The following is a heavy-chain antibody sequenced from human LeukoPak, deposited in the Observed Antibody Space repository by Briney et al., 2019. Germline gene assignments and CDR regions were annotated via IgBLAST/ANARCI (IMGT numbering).Heavy chain of an antibody. J-gene: IGHJ3*02. CDR3: AKVLRYFDWLPRRGAFDI. D-gene: IGHD3-9*01. V-gene: IGHV3-23*01. CDR2: ISGSGGST. Sequence: PGGSLRLSCAASGFTFSSYAMSWVRQAPGKGLEWVSAISGSGGSTYYADSVKGRFTISRDNSKNTLYLQMNSLRAEDTAVYYCAKVLRYFDWLPRRGAFDIWGQGTMVTVSS. CDR1: GFTFSSYA.